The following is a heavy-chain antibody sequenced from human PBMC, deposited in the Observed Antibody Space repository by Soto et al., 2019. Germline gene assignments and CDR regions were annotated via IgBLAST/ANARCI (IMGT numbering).Heavy chain of an antibody. V-gene: IGHV3-23*01. Sequence: EVQLLESGGGLVQPGGSLRLSCAASGFTFSSYAMSWVRQAPGKGLEWVSAISGSGGSTYYADSVKGRFTISRDNSKNTLYLQRNSLRAEDTAVYYCAKASTGGDYYYYYGMDVWGQGTTVTVSS. CDR1: GFTFSSYA. CDR3: AKASTGGDYYYYYGMDV. CDR2: ISGSGGST. J-gene: IGHJ6*02.